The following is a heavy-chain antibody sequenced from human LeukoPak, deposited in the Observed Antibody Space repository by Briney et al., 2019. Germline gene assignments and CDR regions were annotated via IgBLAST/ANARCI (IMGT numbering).Heavy chain of an antibody. CDR1: GDSFSSKSAA. CDR3: AREGTVGASPFDY. J-gene: IGHJ4*02. CDR2: TYYRSKWYN. D-gene: IGHD1-26*01. V-gene: IGHV6-1*01. Sequence: SQTLSLTCAISGDSFSSKSAAWNWLRQSPSRGLEWLGRTYYRSKWYNDYAVFGKSRITINPETSKNQFSLQLNSVTPEDTAVYYCAREGTVGASPFDYWGQGTLVTVSS.